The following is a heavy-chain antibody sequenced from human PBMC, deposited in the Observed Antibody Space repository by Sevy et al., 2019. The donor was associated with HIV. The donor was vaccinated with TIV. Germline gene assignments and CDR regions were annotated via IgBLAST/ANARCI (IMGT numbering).Heavy chain of an antibody. V-gene: IGHV4-59*01. J-gene: IGHJ4*02. CDR2: IYYSGST. CDR1: GGSISNSY. Sequence: SETLSLTCTVSGGSISNSYWSWIRQPPGKGLEWIGYIYYSGSTNYNPSLKSRVTMSIDTSKNQFSQNLSSVTAADTAVYYCARGGGYYISGSLWGQGTLVTVSS. D-gene: IGHD3-10*01. CDR3: ARGGGYYISGSL.